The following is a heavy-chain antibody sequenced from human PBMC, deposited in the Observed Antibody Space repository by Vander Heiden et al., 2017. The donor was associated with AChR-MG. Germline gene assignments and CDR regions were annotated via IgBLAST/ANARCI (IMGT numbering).Heavy chain of an antibody. CDR1: GFILDNYA. D-gene: IGHD3-3*01. Sequence: EVQLVESGGGLVQPGRSLRLPCAASGFILDNYAFHRARQAPGKGLEWVSGISWNSATLGYAASVKGRFTISRDNARNSLYLQMNSLRSEDTALYYCAKDVKRSGGNAFDIWGQGTMVTVSS. CDR2: ISWNSATL. J-gene: IGHJ3*02. V-gene: IGHV3-9*01. CDR3: AKDVKRSGGNAFDI.